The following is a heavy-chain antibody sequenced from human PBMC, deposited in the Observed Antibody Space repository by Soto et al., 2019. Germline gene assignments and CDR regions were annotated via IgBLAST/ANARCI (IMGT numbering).Heavy chain of an antibody. D-gene: IGHD7-27*01. CDR2: ISAYNGNT. V-gene: IGHV1-18*04. J-gene: IGHJ6*02. CDR3: ARDSVGGEPYYYYGMDV. CDR1: GYTFTSYG. Sequence: QVQLVQSGAEVKKPGASVKVSCKASGYTFTSYGISWVRQAPGQGLEWMGWISAYNGNTNYAQKLQGRVTMTTDTSTSTAYMELRSLRSDDTAVYYCARDSVGGEPYYYYGMDVWGQETTVTVSS.